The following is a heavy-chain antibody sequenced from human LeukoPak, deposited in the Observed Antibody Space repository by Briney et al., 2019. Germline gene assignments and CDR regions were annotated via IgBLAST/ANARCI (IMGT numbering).Heavy chain of an antibody. V-gene: IGHV1-69*05. CDR3: ASSGGVLRLKGFDP. CDR2: IIPIFRTT. CDR1: GGTFSNYA. Sequence: ASVKVSCKASGGTFSNYAFSWVRQAPGQGLEWMGGIIPIFRTTNYAEQFQGRVTITTDESTNTAYLDLSSLRSEDTAVYYCASSGGVLRLKGFDPWGQGTLVTVSS. J-gene: IGHJ5*02. D-gene: IGHD3-3*01.